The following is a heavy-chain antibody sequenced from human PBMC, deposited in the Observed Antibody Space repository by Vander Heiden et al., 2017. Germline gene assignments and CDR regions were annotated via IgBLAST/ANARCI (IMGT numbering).Heavy chain of an antibody. CDR3: VRGTAEGGFDY. CDR1: AFSLSTSEVG. D-gene: IGHD1-26*01. V-gene: IGHV2-5*01. CDR2: MYGNYDE. J-gene: IGHJ4*02. Sequence: QLTFKESGPTLVKPTQTLTLTCTVSAFSLSTSEVGVGWIRQPPGKALEWLALMYGNYDERYSQSLKSRLTIIKDTCKNQVVLTTTNMDPEDTATYYCVRGTAEGGFDYWGQGTLVSVSS.